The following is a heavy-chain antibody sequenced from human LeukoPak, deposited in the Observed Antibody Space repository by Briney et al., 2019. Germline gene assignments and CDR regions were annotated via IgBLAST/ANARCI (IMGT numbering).Heavy chain of an antibody. Sequence: SETLSLTCTVSGGSISSHYWSWVRQPAGKGLEWIGRIYTSGSTNYNPSLKSRVTMSVDTSKNQFSLKLSSVTAADTAVYYCARDMRDSSGYYNTRYYFDYWGQGTLVTVSS. CDR2: IYTSGST. D-gene: IGHD3-22*01. CDR1: GGSISSHY. J-gene: IGHJ4*02. CDR3: ARDMRDSSGYYNTRYYFDY. V-gene: IGHV4-4*07.